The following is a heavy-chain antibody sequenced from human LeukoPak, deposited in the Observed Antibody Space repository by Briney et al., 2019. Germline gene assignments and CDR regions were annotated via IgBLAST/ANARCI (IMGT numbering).Heavy chain of an antibody. CDR3: ARRFQYQLLRARYYYYMDV. V-gene: IGHV4-34*01. CDR2: INHSGST. Sequence: SETLSLTCAVYGGSFSGYYWSWIRQPPGKGLEWIGEINHSGSTNYNPSLKSRVTISVDTSKNQFSLKLSSVTAADTAVYYCARRFQYQLLRARYYYYMDVWGKGTTVTISS. J-gene: IGHJ6*03. CDR1: GGSFSGYY. D-gene: IGHD2-2*01.